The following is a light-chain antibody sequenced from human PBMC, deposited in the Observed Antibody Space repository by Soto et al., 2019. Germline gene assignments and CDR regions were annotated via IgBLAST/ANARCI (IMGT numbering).Light chain of an antibody. J-gene: IGKJ5*01. V-gene: IGKV1-39*01. Sequence: DIQMTQSPSSLSASVGDRVTITCRASQYINNFLNWYQQKPGHAPKVLIYAASSLQSGVPSRFSGSGSGTDFTLTISNLQPEDFSTYYCQQSYSTPRITFGQGTRLEMK. CDR2: AAS. CDR3: QQSYSTPRIT. CDR1: QYINNF.